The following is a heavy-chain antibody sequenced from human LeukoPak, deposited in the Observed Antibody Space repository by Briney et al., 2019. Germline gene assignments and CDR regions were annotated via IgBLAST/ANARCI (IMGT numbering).Heavy chain of an antibody. V-gene: IGHV3-72*01. Sequence: PGGSLRLSCAASGFSFSNYNMNWVRQAPGKGLEWVGRSRNRAKSYTTGYAACVKGRFTISRDDSRSTLYLQMNSLETEDTAVYYCSRDATGDHWGQGTLVSVSS. CDR1: GFSFSNYN. CDR3: SRDATGDH. CDR2: SRNRAKSYTT. J-gene: IGHJ4*02.